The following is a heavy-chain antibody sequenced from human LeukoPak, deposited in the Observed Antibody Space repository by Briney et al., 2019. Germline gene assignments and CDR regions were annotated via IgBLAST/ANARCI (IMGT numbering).Heavy chain of an antibody. Sequence: GGSLRLSCAGSGFSFDDYGMSWVRQGPGKGLEWVAAINGKGDSTAYADAVRGRFSISRDNAKNSLYLQMNSLRAEDTALYYCVRDWGAAPGTHFDYWGQGTLVTVSS. D-gene: IGHD6-13*01. J-gene: IGHJ4*02. CDR2: INGKGDST. V-gene: IGHV3-20*04. CDR3: VRDWGAAPGTHFDY. CDR1: GFSFDDYG.